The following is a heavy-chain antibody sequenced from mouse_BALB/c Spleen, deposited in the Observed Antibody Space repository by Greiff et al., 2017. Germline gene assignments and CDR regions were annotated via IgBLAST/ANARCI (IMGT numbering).Heavy chain of an antibody. J-gene: IGHJ4*01. CDR1: GFNIKDTY. D-gene: IGHD2-1*01. CDR3: ARRGGNYGYAMDY. Sequence: VQLKQSGAELVKPGASVKLSCTASGFNIKDTYMHWVKQRPEQGLEWIGRIDPANGNTKYDPKFQGKATITADTSSNTAYLQLSSLTSEDTAVYYCARRGGNYGYAMDYWGQGTSVTVSS. V-gene: IGHV14-3*02. CDR2: IDPANGNT.